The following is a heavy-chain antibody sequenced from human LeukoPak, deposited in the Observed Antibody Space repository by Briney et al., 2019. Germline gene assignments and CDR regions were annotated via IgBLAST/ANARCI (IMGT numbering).Heavy chain of an antibody. Sequence: SETLSLTCTVSGGSISSYYWSWIRQPPGKGLEWIGYIYYSGSTNYNPSLKSRVTISVDTSRNQFSLKLSSVTAADAAVYYCARGAAMGYWGQGTLVTVSS. CDR2: IYYSGST. D-gene: IGHD5-18*01. CDR1: GGSISSYY. V-gene: IGHV4-59*01. J-gene: IGHJ4*02. CDR3: ARGAAMGY.